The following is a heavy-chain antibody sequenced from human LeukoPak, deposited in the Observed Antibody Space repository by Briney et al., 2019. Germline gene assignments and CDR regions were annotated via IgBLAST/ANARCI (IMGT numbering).Heavy chain of an antibody. V-gene: IGHV3-48*03. J-gene: IGHJ4*02. Sequence: PGGSLRLSCAASGFTFSSYEMNWVRQAPGKGLEWVSYISSSGSTIYYADSVKGRFTISRDNAKNSLYLQMNSLRAEDTAVYYCAREYGSGSLDYWGQGTLVTVSS. CDR2: ISSSGSTI. CDR1: GFTFSSYE. D-gene: IGHD3-10*01. CDR3: AREYGSGSLDY.